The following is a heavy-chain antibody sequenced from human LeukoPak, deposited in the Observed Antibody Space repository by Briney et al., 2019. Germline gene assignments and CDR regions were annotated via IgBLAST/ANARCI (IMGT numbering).Heavy chain of an antibody. V-gene: IGHV3-21*01. J-gene: IGHJ4*02. Sequence: GGSLRLSCAASGFTFSSYSMNWVRQAPGKGLEWVSSISSSSSYIYYADSVKGRFTISRDNAKNSLYLQMNSLRAEDTAVYYCARDPPGCSGGSCYSVLDYWGQGTLVTVSS. D-gene: IGHD2-15*01. CDR2: ISSSSSYI. CDR3: ARDPPGCSGGSCYSVLDY. CDR1: GFTFSSYS.